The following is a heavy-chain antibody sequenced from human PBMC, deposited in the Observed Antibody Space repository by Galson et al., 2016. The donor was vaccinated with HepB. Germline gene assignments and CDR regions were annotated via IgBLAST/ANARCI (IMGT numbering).Heavy chain of an antibody. CDR1: GFTVTRSY. Sequence: SLRLSCATSGFTVTRSYMSWVRQAPGQGLEWVSVIYSGGATYYTDSVRGRFTISRDDSKNTLFLQMDILRPKDTAAYYCARGLVGSTTAFDSWGQGTLVAVSS. V-gene: IGHV3-53*05. D-gene: IGHD1-26*01. CDR3: ARGLVGSTTAFDS. J-gene: IGHJ4*02. CDR2: IYSGGAT.